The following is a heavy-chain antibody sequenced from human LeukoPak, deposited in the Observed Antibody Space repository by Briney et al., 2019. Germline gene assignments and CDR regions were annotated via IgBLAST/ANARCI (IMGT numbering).Heavy chain of an antibody. J-gene: IGHJ6*03. CDR3: ARFEHQLVEGAIAYHDYYYMDV. CDR1: GVSISSHY. Sequence: SETLSLTCTVSGVSISSHYWTWIRQPPGKGLEWIGDIYYSGSTNSNTSLNSRVTMSIDTSKKPFSLTLTSVPAPDTAVYYCARFEHQLVEGAIAYHDYYYMDVWGKGTTVTVSS. V-gene: IGHV4-59*11. CDR2: IYYSGST. D-gene: IGHD6-13*01.